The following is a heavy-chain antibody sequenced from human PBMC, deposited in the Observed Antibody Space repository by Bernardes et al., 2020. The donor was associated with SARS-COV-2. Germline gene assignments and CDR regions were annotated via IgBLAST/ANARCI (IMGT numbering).Heavy chain of an antibody. CDR2: IAHDGSIA. CDR1: GFTFSSYG. J-gene: IGHJ2*01. Sequence: GGSLRLSCAASGFTFSSYGMHWVRQAPGKGLEWVAVIAHDGSIAFYTDSVKGRFTMSRDNSKNTLYVQMNSLRVEDTAVYYCAKERNVVATPGWALDLWGRGTLVTVSS. V-gene: IGHV3-30*18. CDR3: AKERNVVATPGWALDL. D-gene: IGHD2-21*01.